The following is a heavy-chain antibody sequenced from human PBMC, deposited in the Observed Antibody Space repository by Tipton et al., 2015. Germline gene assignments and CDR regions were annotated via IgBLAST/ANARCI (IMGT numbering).Heavy chain of an antibody. J-gene: IGHJ4*02. D-gene: IGHD5-18*01. V-gene: IGHV4-34*01. CDR1: GAFINSYY. CDR2: INHSGRT. Sequence: TLSLTCTVSGAFINSYYWSWIRQPPGKGLEWIGEINHSGRTNYNPSLKSRVITSVDTSKNQFSLRLSSVTAADTAVYYCAQINTPTYYFDYWGQGTLATVSS. CDR3: AQINTPTYYFDY.